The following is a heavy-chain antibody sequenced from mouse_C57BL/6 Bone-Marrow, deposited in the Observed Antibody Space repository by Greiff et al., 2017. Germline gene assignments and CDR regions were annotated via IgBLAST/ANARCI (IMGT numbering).Heavy chain of an antibody. CDR2: IRNKANGYTT. D-gene: IGHD2-1*01. Sequence: VKLVESGGGLVQPGGSLSLSCAASGFTFTDYYMSWVRQPPGKALEWLGFIRNKANGYTTEYSASVKGRFTISRDNSQSILYLQMNALRAEDSATYYCASYYGNSGDYWGQGTSVTVSS. CDR3: ASYYGNSGDY. J-gene: IGHJ4*01. CDR1: GFTFTDYY. V-gene: IGHV7-3*01.